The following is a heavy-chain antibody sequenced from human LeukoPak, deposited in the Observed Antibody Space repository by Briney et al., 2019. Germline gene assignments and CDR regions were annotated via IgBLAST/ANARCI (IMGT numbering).Heavy chain of an antibody. CDR2: ISNSGSTI. CDR1: GFTFSDFY. CDR3: AKFTDYGGNPYYFDY. V-gene: IGHV3-11*01. J-gene: IGHJ4*02. Sequence: PGGSLRLSCAASGFTFSDFYMTWIRQAPGKGLEWVSYISNSGSTIYYADSVKGRFTISRDNAKNSLYLQMNSLRAEDTAVYYCAKFTDYGGNPYYFDYWGQGTLVTVSS. D-gene: IGHD4-23*01.